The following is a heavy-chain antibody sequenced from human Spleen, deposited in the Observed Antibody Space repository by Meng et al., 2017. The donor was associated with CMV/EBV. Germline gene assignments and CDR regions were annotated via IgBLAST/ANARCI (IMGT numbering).Heavy chain of an antibody. V-gene: IGHV1-2*02. J-gene: IGHJ5*02. Sequence: VQSGAGMKKPGASGKVSCKASGYTFTSYGISWVRQAPGQGLEWMGWINPNSGGTNYAQKFQGRVTMTRDTSISTAYMELSRLRSDDTAVYYCAREGDYARRWFDPWGQGTLVTVSS. CDR1: GYTFTSYG. CDR2: INPNSGGT. CDR3: AREGDYARRWFDP. D-gene: IGHD2-2*01.